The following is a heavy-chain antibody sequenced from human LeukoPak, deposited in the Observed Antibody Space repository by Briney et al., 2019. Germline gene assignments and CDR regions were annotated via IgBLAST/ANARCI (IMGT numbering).Heavy chain of an antibody. CDR3: ARDSGHYSDSSGYYYYPDY. D-gene: IGHD3-22*01. V-gene: IGHV3-11*01. CDR2: ISSSGSTI. Sequence: GGSLRLSCAASGFTFSDYYMSWIRQAPGKGLEWVSYISSSGSTIYYADSVKGRFTISRENAKNSLYLQMNSLRAEDTAVYYCARDSGHYSDSSGYYYYPDYWGQGTLVTVSS. CDR1: GFTFSDYY. J-gene: IGHJ4*02.